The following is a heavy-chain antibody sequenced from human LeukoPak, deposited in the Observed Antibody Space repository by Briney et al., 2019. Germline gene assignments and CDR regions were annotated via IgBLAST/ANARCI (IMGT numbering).Heavy chain of an antibody. J-gene: IGHJ4*02. CDR1: GFTFSSCE. CDR3: ARTVGAVAY. CDR2: ISTSGSTI. Sequence: PGGSLRLSCAASGFTFSSCEMNWVRQAPGKGLEWVSYISTSGSTIYYADSVKGRFTISRDNARKSLYLQMNSLRAEDTAVYYCARTVGAVAYWGQGALVTVSS. D-gene: IGHD1-26*01. V-gene: IGHV3-48*03.